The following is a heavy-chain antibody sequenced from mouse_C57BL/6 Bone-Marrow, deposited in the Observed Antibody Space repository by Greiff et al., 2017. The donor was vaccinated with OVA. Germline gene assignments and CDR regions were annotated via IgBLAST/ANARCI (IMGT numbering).Heavy chain of an antibody. CDR3: ARNYGSSPYYAMDY. J-gene: IGHJ4*01. Sequence: QVQLQQPGAELVRPGSSVKLSCKASGYTFTSYWMHWVKQRPIQGLEWIGNIDPSDSETHYNQKFKDKATLTVDKASSTAYMQLSSLPSEDSAVYYCARNYGSSPYYAMDYWGQGTSVTVSS. CDR1: GYTFTSYW. D-gene: IGHD1-1*01. V-gene: IGHV1-52*01. CDR2: IDPSDSET.